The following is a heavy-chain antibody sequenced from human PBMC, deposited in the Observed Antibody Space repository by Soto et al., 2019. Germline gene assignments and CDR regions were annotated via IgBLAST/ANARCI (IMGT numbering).Heavy chain of an antibody. V-gene: IGHV3-73*01. J-gene: IGHJ4*02. D-gene: IGHD3-9*01. CDR2: SGSRGETYAT. Sequence: GGSLTLSCAASGLSFGASALQWVRPLAGMGMEWLGRSGSRGETYATRYAASVKGRFTSSGDEAKKTAYLQMNSLECEDTAVYYCSRDYSDWFFNWGRGTLVTVSS. CDR3: SRDYSDWFFN. CDR1: GLSFGASA.